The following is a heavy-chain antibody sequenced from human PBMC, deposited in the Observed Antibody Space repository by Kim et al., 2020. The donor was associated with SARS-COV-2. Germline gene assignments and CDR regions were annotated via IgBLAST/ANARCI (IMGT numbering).Heavy chain of an antibody. CDR1: GFTFDTYA. V-gene: IGHV3-23*01. CDR3: AKVVVMDGYNYYYYYGMDV. CDR2: ISGNGVNK. D-gene: IGHD3-22*01. J-gene: IGHJ6*02. Sequence: GGSLRLSCVASGFTFDTYAMSWVRHAPGKGLEWVSVISGNGVNKFYADSVRGRLTVSRDNSKNTLYLQMNSLRDEDTALYYCAKVVVMDGYNYYYYYGMDVWGQGTAVTVSS.